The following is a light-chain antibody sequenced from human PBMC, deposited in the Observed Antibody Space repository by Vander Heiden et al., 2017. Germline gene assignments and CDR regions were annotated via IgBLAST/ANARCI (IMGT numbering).Light chain of an antibody. CDR2: AAS. CDR1: QGIAGH. V-gene: IGKV1-9*01. J-gene: IGKJ4*01. CDR3: QQFNSYPFT. Sequence: DIQLNQSPSFLSASVGDRVTITCRASQGIAGHLAWYQQRSGKAPKLLIYAASTLQSWVPSGLSGSGSGTEFTLTISSLQPEDFATHYCQQFNSYPFTFGGGTKVEIK.